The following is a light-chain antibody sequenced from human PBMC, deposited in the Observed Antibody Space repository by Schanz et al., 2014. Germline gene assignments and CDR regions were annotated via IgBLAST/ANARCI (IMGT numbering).Light chain of an antibody. V-gene: IGLV2-14*01. CDR1: SSDVGGYNY. J-gene: IGLJ3*02. CDR3: SSYTSSDNLV. Sequence: QSVLTQPASVSGSPGQWITISCTGTSSDVGGYNYVPWFQQHAGKPPKVMMYDVSNRPSGVSHRFSGSKSGNTASLTISGLQREDEADYYCSSYTSSDNLVFGGGTKLTVL. CDR2: DVS.